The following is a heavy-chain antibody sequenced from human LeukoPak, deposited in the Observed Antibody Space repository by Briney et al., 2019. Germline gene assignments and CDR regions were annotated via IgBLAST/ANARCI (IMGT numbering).Heavy chain of an antibody. CDR1: GGTFSSYA. Sequence: SVKVSCKASGGTFSSYAISWVRRAPGQGLEWMGGIIPIFGTANYAQKFQGRVTITADKSTSTAYMELSSLRSEDTAVYYCVYCSSTSCYAGTFDYWGQGTLVTVSS. D-gene: IGHD2-2*01. V-gene: IGHV1-69*06. CDR2: IIPIFGTA. CDR3: VYCSSTSCYAGTFDY. J-gene: IGHJ4*02.